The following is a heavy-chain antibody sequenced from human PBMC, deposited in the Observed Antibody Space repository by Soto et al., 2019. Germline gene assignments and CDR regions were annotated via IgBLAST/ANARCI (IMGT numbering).Heavy chain of an antibody. V-gene: IGHV3-11*01. CDR1: GFSFSDYY. CDR2: ISSSGGTI. D-gene: IGHD1-7*01. J-gene: IGHJ6*02. Sequence: QVQLVESGGGLVQPGGSLRLSCAASGFSFSDYYMKWIRQAPGKGLEWVSYISSSGGTIYHADSVKGRFTISRDNTKNSLYLQMNSLRAEDTAVYYCAGGSTTCRGMDVWGQGTTVTVSS. CDR3: AGGSTTCRGMDV.